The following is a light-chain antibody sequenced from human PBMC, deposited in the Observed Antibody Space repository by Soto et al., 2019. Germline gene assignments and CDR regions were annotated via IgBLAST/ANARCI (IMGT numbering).Light chain of an antibody. Sequence: AIQLTQSPSSLSASVGDRVTITCRASQGISSALAWYQQKPGKAPKLLIYDASSLESGVPSRFSGSGSGTDFTLTISRLQPEYFATYYCQQFNSYPTFGQGTKVEIK. J-gene: IGKJ1*01. V-gene: IGKV1-13*02. CDR3: QQFNSYPT. CDR1: QGISSA. CDR2: DAS.